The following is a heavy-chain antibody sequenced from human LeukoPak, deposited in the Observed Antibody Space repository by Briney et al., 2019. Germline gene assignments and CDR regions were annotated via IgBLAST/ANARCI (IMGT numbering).Heavy chain of an antibody. J-gene: IGHJ4*02. CDR3: ARGPALHSYGYEDY. CDR2: ISVYNGNT. V-gene: IGHV1-18*01. Sequence: ASVKVSCKASGYTFSSYGISWVRQAPGQGLEWMGWISVYNGNTNYAQNVQGRVTMTTETSTSTASMELRSLRSDDTAVYYCARGPALHSYGYEDYWGQGTLVTVSS. D-gene: IGHD5-18*01. CDR1: GYTFSSYG.